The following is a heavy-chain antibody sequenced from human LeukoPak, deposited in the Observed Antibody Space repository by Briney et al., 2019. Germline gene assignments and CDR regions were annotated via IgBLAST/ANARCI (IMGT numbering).Heavy chain of an antibody. Sequence: GGSLRLSCAASGFTLSRHVIHWVRQAPGKGLEWVAVMSNDGSDKYYADSVKGRFTISRDNAKNSLYLQMNSLRAEDTAVYYCARDDRGAPGAFDIWGQGTMVTVSS. CDR3: ARDDRGAPGAFDI. CDR2: MSNDGSDK. CDR1: GFTLSRHV. J-gene: IGHJ3*02. D-gene: IGHD3-10*01. V-gene: IGHV3-30*04.